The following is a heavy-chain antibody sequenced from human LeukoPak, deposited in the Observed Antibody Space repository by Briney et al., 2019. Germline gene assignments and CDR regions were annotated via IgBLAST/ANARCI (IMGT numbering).Heavy chain of an antibody. CDR2: IIPNSGGR. CDR3: ARPRSSWYMDAFDI. V-gene: IGHV1-2*02. J-gene: IGHJ3*02. Sequence: ASVKVSCKASGGTFSSYAISWVRQAPGQGLEWMGGIIPNSGGRNYAQKFQGRVTMTRDSSISTAYMELSSLRSDDTAVYYCARPRSSWYMDAFDIWGQGTVVTVSS. D-gene: IGHD6-13*01. CDR1: GGTFSSYA.